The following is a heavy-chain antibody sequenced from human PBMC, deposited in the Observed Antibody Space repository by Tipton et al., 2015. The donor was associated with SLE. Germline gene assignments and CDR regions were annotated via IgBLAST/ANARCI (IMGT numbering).Heavy chain of an antibody. CDR1: GGSISSYY. V-gene: IGHV4-39*07. D-gene: IGHD5-24*01. CDR2: IYYSGST. Sequence: TLSLTCSVSGGSISSYYWGWIRQPPGKGLEWIASIYYSGSTYYNPSLTSRVTISADTSKNQFSLRLTSVTAADTALYYCGRARVGMGYVFDIWGQGTMVTVSS. J-gene: IGHJ3*02. CDR3: GRARVGMGYVFDI.